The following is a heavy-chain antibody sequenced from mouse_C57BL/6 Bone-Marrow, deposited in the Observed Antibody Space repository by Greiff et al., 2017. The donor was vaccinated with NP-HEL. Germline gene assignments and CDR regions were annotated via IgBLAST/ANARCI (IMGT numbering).Heavy chain of an antibody. CDR3: ARKAYYGRSYEFAY. CDR2: IDPSDSSP. CDR1: GSTFPTYW. J-gene: IGHJ3*01. Sequence: VQLQQPGAELVKPGASVQLSCKASGSTFPTYWMQWVTQRPGQGLEWIGEIDPSDSSPPYNQKFKGKATLTVDTSSRTAYMQLSSLTSEDSAVYYCARKAYYGRSYEFAYWGQGTLVTVSA. V-gene: IGHV1-50*01. D-gene: IGHD1-1*01.